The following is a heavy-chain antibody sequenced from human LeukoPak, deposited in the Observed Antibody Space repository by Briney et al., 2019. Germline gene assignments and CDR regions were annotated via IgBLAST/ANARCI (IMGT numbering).Heavy chain of an antibody. CDR3: AGIVYCGDDCLDAFDI. CDR2: ISYDGSNK. J-gene: IGHJ3*02. D-gene: IGHD2-21*02. Sequence: GGSLRLSCAASGFTFSSYGMHWVRQAPGKGLEWVAVISYDGSNKYYADSVKGRFTISRDNAKNSLYLQMNSLRAEDTAVYYCAGIVYCGDDCLDAFDIWGQGTMVTVSS. V-gene: IGHV3-30*03. CDR1: GFTFSSYG.